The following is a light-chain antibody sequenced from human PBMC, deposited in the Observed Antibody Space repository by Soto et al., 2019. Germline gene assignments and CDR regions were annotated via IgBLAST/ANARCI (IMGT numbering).Light chain of an antibody. V-gene: IGLV2-14*03. Sequence: QSALTQPASVSGSPGQSITISCTGSSSDVGTYTYVSWYQQHPGKAPKLMIYDVDVRPSGISNRFSGSKSGNTASLSITWLQAEDEADYYCNSYTSSGTYVLFGGGTKLTVL. CDR2: DVD. J-gene: IGLJ2*01. CDR1: SSDVGTYTY. CDR3: NSYTSSGTYVL.